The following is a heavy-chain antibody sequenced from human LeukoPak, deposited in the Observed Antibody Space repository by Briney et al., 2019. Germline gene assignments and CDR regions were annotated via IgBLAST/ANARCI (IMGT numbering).Heavy chain of an antibody. V-gene: IGHV3-11*04. D-gene: IGHD2-2*01. J-gene: IGHJ4*02. CDR3: ARGTARYCSSTSCYADY. CDR1: RFTFSDYY. CDR2: ISSSGSTI. Sequence: GGSLRLSCAASRFTFSDYYMTWIRQAPGKGLEWVSYISSSGSTIYYADSVKGRFTISRDNAKNSLYLQMNSLRAEDTAVYYCARGTARYCSSTSCYADYWGQGTLVTVSS.